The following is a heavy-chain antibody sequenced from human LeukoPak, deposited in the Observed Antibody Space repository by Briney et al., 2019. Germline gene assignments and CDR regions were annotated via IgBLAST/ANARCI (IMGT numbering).Heavy chain of an antibody. CDR3: AKKPATIKFPFDI. CDR1: GFTFSSYW. Sequence: PGGSLRLSCAASGFTFSSYWMSWVRQAPGKGLEWVANIKQDGSEKYYVDSVKGRFTISRDNAKNSLYLQMHSLRTEDTAVYYCAKKPATIKFPFDIWGQETLVTVSP. CDR2: IKQDGSEK. D-gene: IGHD5-24*01. V-gene: IGHV3-7*03. J-gene: IGHJ4*02.